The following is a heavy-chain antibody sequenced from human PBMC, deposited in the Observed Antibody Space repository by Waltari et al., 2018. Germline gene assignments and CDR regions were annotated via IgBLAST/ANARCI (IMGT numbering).Heavy chain of an antibody. D-gene: IGHD6-13*01. CDR2: VSSSGSKV. V-gene: IGHV3-48*03. Sequence: EVQLVESGGGLVQPGGSLRLSCVAPGFTFRRHCLHWVRQAPGKGLEWVSYVSSSGSKVHHADSVKARFTIFRDNAKNSLFLQMNSLRAEDTAVYYCARDPGTSAGFDYFDYWGQGTLVTVSS. CDR3: ARDPGTSAGFDYFDY. CDR1: GFTFRRHC. J-gene: IGHJ4*02.